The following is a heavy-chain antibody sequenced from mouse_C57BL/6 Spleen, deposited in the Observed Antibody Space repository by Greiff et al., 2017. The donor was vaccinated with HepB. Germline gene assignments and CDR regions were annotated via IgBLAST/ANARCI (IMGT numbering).Heavy chain of an antibody. J-gene: IGHJ3*01. CDR3: ARPELGRTFFAY. V-gene: IGHV1-82*01. CDR2: IYPGDGDT. D-gene: IGHD4-1*01. CDR1: GYAFSSSW. Sequence: QVHVKQSGPELVKPGASVKISCKASGYAFSSSWMNWVKQRPGKGLEWIGRIYPGDGDTNYNGKFKGKATLTADKSSSTAYMQLSSLTSEDSAVYFCARPELGRTFFAYWGQGTLVTVSA.